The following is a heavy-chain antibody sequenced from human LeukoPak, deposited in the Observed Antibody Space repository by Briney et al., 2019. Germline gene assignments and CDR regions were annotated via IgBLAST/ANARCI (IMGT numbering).Heavy chain of an antibody. D-gene: IGHD3-16*01. CDR1: GYIFTGYY. CDR3: ARDERYSDAGHHYPDLGY. J-gene: IGHJ4*02. Sequence: GASVKVSCKASGYIFTGYYLFWVRQAPGQGLEWMGWINPNGGATRYAQKFQGRVTLTCDTSIRTTYMELSSLTSDDTAVYYCARDERYSDAGHHYPDLGYWGQGTLVTVSS. CDR2: INPNGGAT. V-gene: IGHV1-2*02.